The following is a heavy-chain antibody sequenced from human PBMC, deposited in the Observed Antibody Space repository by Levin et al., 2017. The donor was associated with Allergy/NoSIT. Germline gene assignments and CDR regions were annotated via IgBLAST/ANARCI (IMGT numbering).Heavy chain of an antibody. CDR3: TRLNEEGRTGTAFDY. J-gene: IGHJ4*02. D-gene: IGHD4-11*01. CDR1: GFTFSDYY. V-gene: IGHV3-11*01. Sequence: GGSLRLSCAASGFTFSDYYMSWIRQAPGKGLEWVSYISSSGSTIYYADSVKGRFTISRDNAKNSLYLQMNSLKTEDTAVYYCTRLNEEGRTGTAFDYWGQGTLVTVSS. CDR2: ISSSGSTI.